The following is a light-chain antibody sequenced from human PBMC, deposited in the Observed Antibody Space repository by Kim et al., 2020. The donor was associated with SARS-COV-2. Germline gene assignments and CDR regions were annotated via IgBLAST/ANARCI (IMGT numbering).Light chain of an antibody. CDR2: LGS. CDR3: MQALQTPLT. CDR1: QSLLHNNGYNY. Sequence: DIVMTQSPLSLSVTPEEPASISCRSSQSLLHNNGYNYLDWYLQKPGQSPQLLIYLGSNRASGVPDRFSGSGSGTDFTLKISRVEAEDVGVYYCMQALQTPLTFGGGTKVDIK. J-gene: IGKJ4*01. V-gene: IGKV2-28*01.